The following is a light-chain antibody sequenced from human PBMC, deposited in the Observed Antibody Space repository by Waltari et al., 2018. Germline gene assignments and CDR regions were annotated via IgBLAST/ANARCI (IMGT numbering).Light chain of an antibody. CDR2: DVS. J-gene: IGLJ2*01. CDR1: NTAVGRYNF. CDR3: CSHTGGSTFVI. Sequence: QSALPQPASVSGSPGTSIPLHCPSSNTAVGRYNFLSWYQQHPDKAPQLMMYDVSKRPSGVSNRFSGAKSGNTASLTISGLQAEDEADYYCCSHTGGSTFVIFGGGTKLTVL. V-gene: IGLV2-23*02.